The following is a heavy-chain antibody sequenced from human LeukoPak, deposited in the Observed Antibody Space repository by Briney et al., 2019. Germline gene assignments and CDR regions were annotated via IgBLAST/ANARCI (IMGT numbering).Heavy chain of an antibody. CDR3: ARGPLPVL. Sequence: GGSLRLSCAASGFTFSSHSMNWVRQAPGKGLEWVSSISSSSSYIYYADSVEGRFTIPRDNAKNSLYLQMNSLRAEDTAVYYCARGPLPVLWGQGTLVTVSS. CDR1: GFTFSSHS. CDR2: ISSSSSYI. D-gene: IGHD1-1*01. J-gene: IGHJ4*02. V-gene: IGHV3-21*01.